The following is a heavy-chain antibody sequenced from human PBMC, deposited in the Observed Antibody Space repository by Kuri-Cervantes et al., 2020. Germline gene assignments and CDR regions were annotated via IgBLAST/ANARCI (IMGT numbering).Heavy chain of an antibody. CDR2: ISSSGRVI. V-gene: IGHV3-11*01. Sequence: GESLKISCAASGFSISDYHLSWIRQAPGKGLEWVSSISSSGRVIYYAGSVKGRFTISRDNAKNSVHLQMNSLRAEDTAVYYCARDGYYYYYMDVWGKGTTVTVSS. CDR3: ARDGYYYYYMDV. J-gene: IGHJ6*03. CDR1: GFSISDYH.